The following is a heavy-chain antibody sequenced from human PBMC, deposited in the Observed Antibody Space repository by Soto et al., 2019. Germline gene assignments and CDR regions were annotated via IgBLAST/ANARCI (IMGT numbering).Heavy chain of an antibody. CDR1: GLTFSSYA. Sequence: QVQLVESGGGVVQPGRSLRLSCAASGLTFSSYAMHWVRQAPGKGLEWVADISYDGINKYYADSVKGRFTISRDNSKNTLYLQMNSLRAEDTAVYYCAREGEGLDYWGQGTLVTVSS. D-gene: IGHD3-16*01. J-gene: IGHJ4*02. CDR3: AREGEGLDY. V-gene: IGHV3-30-3*01. CDR2: ISYDGINK.